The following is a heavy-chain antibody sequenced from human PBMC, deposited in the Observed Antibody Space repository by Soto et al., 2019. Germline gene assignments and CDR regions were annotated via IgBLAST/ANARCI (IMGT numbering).Heavy chain of an antibody. Sequence: QLQLQESGPGLVKPSETLSLTCAVSGGSITSSSYYWGWIRQAPGRGLEWIGTIYYRGSTYYNPPLEGRVRISADTSKDQLSLNLRSATAADTAVYYCASPAGADHAFDYWGQGILVTVSS. J-gene: IGHJ4*02. CDR3: ASPAGADHAFDY. V-gene: IGHV4-39*01. CDR2: IYYRGST. CDR1: GGSITSSSYY.